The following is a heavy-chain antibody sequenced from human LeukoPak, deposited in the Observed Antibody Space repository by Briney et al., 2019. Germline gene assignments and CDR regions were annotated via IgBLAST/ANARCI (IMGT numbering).Heavy chain of an antibody. Sequence: GGSLRLSCAASGFTFSDYEMNWVRQAPGKGLEWVAYISGSGYTIHYADSVKGRFTISRDNSKGTVYLQMNSLRPEDTAVYYCAKDDAWLQYGNWGRGTLVTVSS. CDR2: ISGSGYTI. CDR3: AKDDAWLQYGN. D-gene: IGHD5-24*01. CDR1: GFTFSDYE. V-gene: IGHV3-48*03. J-gene: IGHJ4*02.